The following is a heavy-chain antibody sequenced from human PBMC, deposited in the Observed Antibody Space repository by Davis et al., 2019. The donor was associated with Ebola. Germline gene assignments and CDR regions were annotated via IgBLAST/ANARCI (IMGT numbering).Heavy chain of an antibody. CDR2: IKEDGSEK. D-gene: IGHD2-15*01. V-gene: IGHV3-7*01. J-gene: IGHJ4*02. CDR1: GFTFRTYW. CDR3: ARGPPGRIVVVVAATDPVGYFDY. Sequence: GGSLRLSCAASGFTFRTYWMSWVRQAPGKGLEWVANIKEDGSEKFYVDSLKGRFAISRDNAKNSLYLQMNSLRDEDTAVYYCARGPPGRIVVVVAATDPVGYFDYWGQGTLVTVSS.